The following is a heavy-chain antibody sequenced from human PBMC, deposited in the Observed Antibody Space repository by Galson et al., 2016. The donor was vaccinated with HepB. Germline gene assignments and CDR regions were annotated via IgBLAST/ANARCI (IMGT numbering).Heavy chain of an antibody. Sequence: SLRLSCAASGFTFRSYGMHWVRQAPGKGLEWVAVISYDGSNKYYADSVKGRFTISRDNSKNTLYLQMNSLRAEDTAVYYCSKGGLYRGYYYYGIDVWGQGTTVTVSS. V-gene: IGHV3-30*18. CDR1: GFTFRSYG. CDR3: SKGGLYRGYYYYGIDV. CDR2: ISYDGSNK. J-gene: IGHJ6*02. D-gene: IGHD2-2*02.